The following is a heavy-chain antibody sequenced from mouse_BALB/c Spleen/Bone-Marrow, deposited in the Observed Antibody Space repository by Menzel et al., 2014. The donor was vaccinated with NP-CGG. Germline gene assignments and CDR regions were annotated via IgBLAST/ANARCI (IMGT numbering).Heavy chain of an antibody. CDR2: INPSTGYT. Sequence: VHLVESGAELARPGASVKMSCKASGYTFTSYWMHWVKQRPGQGLEWIGYINPSTGYTEYNQKFKDKATLTADKSSSTAYMQLSSLTSEDSAVYYCARQITTVDYAMDYWGQGTSATVSS. CDR1: GYTFTSYW. CDR3: ARQITTVDYAMDY. J-gene: IGHJ4*01. D-gene: IGHD1-1*01. V-gene: IGHV1-4*01.